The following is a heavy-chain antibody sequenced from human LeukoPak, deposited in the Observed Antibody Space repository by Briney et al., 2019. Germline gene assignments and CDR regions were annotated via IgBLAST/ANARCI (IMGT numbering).Heavy chain of an antibody. D-gene: IGHD3-3*01. Sequence: SVKVSCKASGGTFSSYTFIWVRQAPGRGLEWMGAIVPIFTTTNFAQKFQGRVTITADESTRTAYMELRSLRSDDTAVYYCGRFWSGYLPDYWGQGTLVTVSS. J-gene: IGHJ4*02. V-gene: IGHV1-69*13. CDR3: GRFWSGYLPDY. CDR1: GGTFSSYT. CDR2: IVPIFTTT.